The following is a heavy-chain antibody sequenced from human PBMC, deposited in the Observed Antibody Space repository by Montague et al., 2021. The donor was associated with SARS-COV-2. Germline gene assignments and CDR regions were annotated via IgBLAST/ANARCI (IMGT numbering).Heavy chain of an antibody. V-gene: IGHV4-59*01. D-gene: IGHD1-1*01. CDR1: GDSMTYFY. CDR3: ARGATRTFDY. CDR2: IFYRGTT. J-gene: IGHJ4*02. Sequence: SETLSLTCTVSGDSMTYFYWSWIRQTPEKGLEWIGYIFYRGTTKYNPSLESRVTITVDTSKDQFYLKLNSVTAADTAVSYCARGATRTFDYWGQGTRVTVSS.